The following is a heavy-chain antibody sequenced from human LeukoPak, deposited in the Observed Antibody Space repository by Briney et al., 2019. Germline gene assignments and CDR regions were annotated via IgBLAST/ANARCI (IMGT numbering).Heavy chain of an antibody. CDR3: ARDWVAGVPFDAFDI. J-gene: IGHJ3*02. V-gene: IGHV3-7*03. CDR2: IKEDGSEK. D-gene: IGHD3-10*01. Sequence: QPGGPLRLSCAASGLTLNSYWIIWVPQAPGKGVEGVANIKEDGSEKYYVDSVKGRFTISRDNAQNSVYLHMNSLTAEDTALSYCARDWVAGVPFDAFDIWGQGTMVSVSS. CDR1: GLTLNSYW.